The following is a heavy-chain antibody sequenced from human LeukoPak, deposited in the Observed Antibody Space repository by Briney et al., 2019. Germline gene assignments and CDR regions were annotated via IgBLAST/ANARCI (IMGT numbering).Heavy chain of an antibody. D-gene: IGHD2-2*01. Sequence: ASVKVSCKASGYTFSNFGISWVRQAPGQGLEWMGWISGNNDNPNYGQKFQGRLTVTADSSTSTAYMELRNLRSDDTAVYYCARDGTSTDDYWGQGTLVTVSS. J-gene: IGHJ4*02. CDR2: ISGNNDNP. CDR1: GYTFSNFG. CDR3: ARDGTSTDDY. V-gene: IGHV1-18*01.